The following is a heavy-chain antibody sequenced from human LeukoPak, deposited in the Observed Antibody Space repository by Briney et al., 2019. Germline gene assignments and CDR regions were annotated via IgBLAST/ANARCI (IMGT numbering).Heavy chain of an antibody. Sequence: SDTLSLTCAVSGGSITTTSWWSWVRQPPGKGLEWIREVHLSGAINYSPSLESRVSMSIDKSKDLLSLEVTSVTAADTAIYYCTRESGAFSAFGFWGQGTLLTVSS. D-gene: IGHD1-26*01. CDR1: GGSITTTSW. CDR2: VHLSGAI. CDR3: TRESGAFSAFGF. V-gene: IGHV4-4*02. J-gene: IGHJ4*02.